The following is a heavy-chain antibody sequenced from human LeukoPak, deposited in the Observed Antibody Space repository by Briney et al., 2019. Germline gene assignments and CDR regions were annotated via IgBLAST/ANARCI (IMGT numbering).Heavy chain of an antibody. V-gene: IGHV3-33*01. CDR1: GFTFSYYG. D-gene: IGHD1-26*01. J-gene: IGHJ4*02. CDR2: IWYDGSNK. CDR3: ARELSGGSYGFEY. Sequence: PGRSLTLSCAASGFTFSYYGMHWARQAPGQGLEWVAVIWYDGSNKYYADSVKGRFTISRDNSKNTLYLQMNSLRAEDTAVYYCARELSGGSYGFEYWGQGTLVTVSS.